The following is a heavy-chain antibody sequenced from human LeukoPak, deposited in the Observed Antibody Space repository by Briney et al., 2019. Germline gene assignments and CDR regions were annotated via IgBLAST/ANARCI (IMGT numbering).Heavy chain of an antibody. V-gene: IGHV1-2*02. CDR2: INPNSGGT. D-gene: IGHD6-13*01. J-gene: IGHJ5*02. CDR3: ARLQRIAAAHLGNWFDP. CDR1: GYTFTTQH. Sequence: GASVKVSCKASGYTFTTQHMHWVRQAPGQGLEWMGWINPNSGGTNYAQKFQGRVTMTRDTSTSTAYTDLSSLRSDDTAVYYCARLQRIAAAHLGNWFDPWGQGTRVTVSS.